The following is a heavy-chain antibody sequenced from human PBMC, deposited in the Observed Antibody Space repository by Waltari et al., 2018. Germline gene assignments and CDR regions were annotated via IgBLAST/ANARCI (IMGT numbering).Heavy chain of an antibody. Sequence: EVQLLESGGGLIEPGGSLRLSCVASGFSFSTYEMSWVRQAPGKVLGWVSVWDKLENRHYGSSVKGRFTISRDNSRNTLYLELNNLRVEDTAKYFCVKGGWLDDWGQGTLVTVSS. CDR3: VKGGWLDD. V-gene: IGHV3-23*03. J-gene: IGHJ4*02. CDR2: WDKLENR. CDR1: GFSFSTYE. D-gene: IGHD6-19*01.